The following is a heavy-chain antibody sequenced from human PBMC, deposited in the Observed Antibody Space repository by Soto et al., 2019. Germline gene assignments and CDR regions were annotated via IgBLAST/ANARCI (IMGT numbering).Heavy chain of an antibody. Sequence: QVQLVESGGGVAQPGRSLRLSCAASGFTFGSYAMHWVLQAPGKGLEWVAVISHEGNKQYYADSVQGRFTISKYNSKNTVFLQLARLRPEDTSVYYCARDRWAGVPDAFDSLGQGTLVNVSS. CDR2: ISHEGNKQ. V-gene: IGHV3-30-3*01. CDR3: ARDRWAGVPDAFDS. J-gene: IGHJ4*02. D-gene: IGHD6-6*01. CDR1: GFTFGSYA.